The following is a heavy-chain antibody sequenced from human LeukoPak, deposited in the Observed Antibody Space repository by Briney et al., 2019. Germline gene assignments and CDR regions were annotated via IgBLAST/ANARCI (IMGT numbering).Heavy chain of an antibody. D-gene: IGHD2-2*01. CDR1: GYSISSGYY. CDR3: ARDGRDVVLIPGARDYYYYYMDV. Sequence: PSETLSLTCTVSGYSISSGYYWGWIRQPPGKGLEWIGNVYHSGSTYYNPSLESRVTISVDTSKNQFSLKLSSVTAADTAVYYCARDGRDVVLIPGARDYYYYYMDVWGKGTTVTVSS. V-gene: IGHV4-38-2*02. CDR2: VYHSGST. J-gene: IGHJ6*03.